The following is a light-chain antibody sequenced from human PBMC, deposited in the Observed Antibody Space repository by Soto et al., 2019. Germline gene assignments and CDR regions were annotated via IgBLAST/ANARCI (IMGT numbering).Light chain of an antibody. Sequence: DIVLTQSPDSLAVSLGERAAINCKSSQSVLSSSNNENYLAWYQQKPGQPPKLLIYWASTRESGVPDRFSGSGSGTDFTLTISSLQAEDVAVYYCQQYYDTPLTFGGWTKVEIK. CDR2: WAS. V-gene: IGKV4-1*01. J-gene: IGKJ4*01. CDR1: QSVLSSSNNENY. CDR3: QQYYDTPLT.